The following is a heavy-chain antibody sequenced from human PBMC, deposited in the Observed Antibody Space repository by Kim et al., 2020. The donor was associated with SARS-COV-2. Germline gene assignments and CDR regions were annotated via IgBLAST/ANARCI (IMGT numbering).Heavy chain of an antibody. CDR1: GYTFTSYD. J-gene: IGHJ4*02. CDR3: ARARRILSSGWYLYYFDY. D-gene: IGHD6-19*01. V-gene: IGHV1-8*01. Sequence: ASVKVSFKASGYTFTSYDINWVRQATGQGLEWMGWMNPNSGNTGYAQKFQGRVTMTRNTSISTAYMELSSLRSEDTAVYYCARARRILSSGWYLYYFDYWGQGTLVTVSS. CDR2: MNPNSGNT.